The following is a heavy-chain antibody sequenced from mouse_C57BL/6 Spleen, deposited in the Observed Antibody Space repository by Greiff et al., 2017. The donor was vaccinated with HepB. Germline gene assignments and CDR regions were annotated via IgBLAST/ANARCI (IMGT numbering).Heavy chain of an antibody. Sequence: VQLQQPGAELVMPGASVKLSCKASGYTFTSYWMHWVKQRPGQGLEWIGEIDPSDSYTNYNQKFKGKSTLTVDKSSSTAYMQLSSLTSEDSAVYYCARPIYYGNYYFDYWGQGTTLTVSS. CDR2: IDPSDSYT. CDR1: GYTFTSYW. CDR3: ARPIYYGNYYFDY. D-gene: IGHD2-1*01. J-gene: IGHJ2*01. V-gene: IGHV1-69*01.